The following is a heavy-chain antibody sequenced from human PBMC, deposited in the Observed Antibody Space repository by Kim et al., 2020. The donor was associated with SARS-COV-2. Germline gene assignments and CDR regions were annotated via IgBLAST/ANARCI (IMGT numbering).Heavy chain of an antibody. D-gene: IGHD3-3*01. J-gene: IGHJ5*02. CDR3: ARAKRITIFGVVNWFDP. Sequence: LKSRVTISVATSKNQFSRKLSSVTAADTAVYYCARAKRITIFGVVNWFDPWGQGTLVTVSS. V-gene: IGHV4-31*02.